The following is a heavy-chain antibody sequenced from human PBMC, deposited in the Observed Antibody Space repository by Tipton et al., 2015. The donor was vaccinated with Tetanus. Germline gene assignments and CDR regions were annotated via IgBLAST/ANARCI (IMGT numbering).Heavy chain of an antibody. CDR3: ARGVPYSTTMGSDWFDP. Sequence: TLSLTCTVSGGSISGYYWTWMRQPPGKGLEWLGYIYYRGETNYNPSVSSRLTISLDTSKNQVSLRLTSVTAADTAVYFCARGVPYSTTMGSDWFDPWGQGTLVTVSS. V-gene: IGHV4-59*01. J-gene: IGHJ5*02. D-gene: IGHD2-2*01. CDR1: GGSISGYY. CDR2: IYYRGET.